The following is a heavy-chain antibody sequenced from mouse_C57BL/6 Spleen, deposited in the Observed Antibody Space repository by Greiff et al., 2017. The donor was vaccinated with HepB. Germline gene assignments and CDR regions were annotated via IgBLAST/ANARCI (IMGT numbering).Heavy chain of an antibody. V-gene: IGHV1-61*01. CDR1: GYTFTSYW. CDR3: ARGQSRFHALYAMDY. Sequence: QLQQPGAELVRPGSSVKLSCKASGYTFTSYWMDWVKQRPGQGLEWIGNIYPSDSETHYNQKFKDKATLTVDKSSSTAYMQLSSLTSEDSAVYYCARGQSRFHALYAMDYWGQGTSVTVSS. CDR2: IYPSDSET. J-gene: IGHJ4*01.